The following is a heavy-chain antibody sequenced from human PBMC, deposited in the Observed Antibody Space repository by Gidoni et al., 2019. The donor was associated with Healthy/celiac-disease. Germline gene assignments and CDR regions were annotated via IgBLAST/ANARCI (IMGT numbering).Heavy chain of an antibody. D-gene: IGHD6-13*01. V-gene: IGHV3-30-3*01. J-gene: IGHJ6*02. Sequence: QVQLVESGGGVVQPGRSLRLSCAACGFTFSSYAMHWVRQAPGKGLEWVAVISYDESNKYYADSVKGRFTISRDNSKNTLYLQMNSLRAEDTAVYYCARDSVAAADLMYYYYGMDVWGQGTTVTVSS. CDR1: GFTFSSYA. CDR3: ARDSVAAADLMYYYYGMDV. CDR2: ISYDESNK.